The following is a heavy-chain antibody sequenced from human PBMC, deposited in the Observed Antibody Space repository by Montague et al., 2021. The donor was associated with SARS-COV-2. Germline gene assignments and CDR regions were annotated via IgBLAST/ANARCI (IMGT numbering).Heavy chain of an antibody. V-gene: IGHV4-4*02. D-gene: IGHD3-9*01. CDR1: GDSISSSNW. CDR2: IFHSRGL. J-gene: IGHJ5*02. CDR3: ASRGGHDILRTLEVGFDP. Sequence: SETLSLTCTVSGDSISSSNWWCWSSHPPEKCLEWIREIFHSRGLDYNPSFYSRVSISVVKFRNQFSLKLTFVTAADTAVYYCASRGGHDILRTLEVGFDPWGPGNPAPLS.